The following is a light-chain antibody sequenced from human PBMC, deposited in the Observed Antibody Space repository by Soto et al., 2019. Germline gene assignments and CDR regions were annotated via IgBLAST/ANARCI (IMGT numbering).Light chain of an antibody. CDR2: EVT. Sequence: QSVLTQPASVSGSPGQSITISCIGTTSDVGNYNFVSWYQQYPGKAPKLLIYEVTYRPSGVSNRFSGSKSGNTASLTISGLQPEDEADYYCSSYTTRTTWVFGGGTKLTVL. J-gene: IGLJ3*02. V-gene: IGLV2-14*01. CDR3: SSYTTRTTWV. CDR1: TSDVGNYNF.